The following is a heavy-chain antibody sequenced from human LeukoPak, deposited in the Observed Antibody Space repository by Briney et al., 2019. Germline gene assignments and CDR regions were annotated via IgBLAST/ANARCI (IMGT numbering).Heavy chain of an antibody. CDR1: GGSISSGSYY. V-gene: IGHV4-61*02. D-gene: IGHD3-10*01. Sequence: SETLSLTCTVSGGSISSGSYYWSWIRQPAGKGLEWIVRIYTSWSTNYNPSLKSRVTISVDTSKNQFSLKLNSVTAADTAVYYCARGPASITMVRGVITTYNWFDPWGQGTLVTVSS. J-gene: IGHJ5*02. CDR3: ARGPASITMVRGVITTYNWFDP. CDR2: IYTSWST.